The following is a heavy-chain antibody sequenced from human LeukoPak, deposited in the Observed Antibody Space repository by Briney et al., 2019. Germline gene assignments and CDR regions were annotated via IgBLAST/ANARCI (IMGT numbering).Heavy chain of an antibody. CDR2: IGTAGDT. V-gene: IGHV3-13*01. CDR3: AKAQVGYVWGSYDY. J-gene: IGHJ4*02. D-gene: IGHD3-16*01. CDR1: GFTFSSYD. Sequence: GGSLRLSCAASGFTFSSYDMHWVRQATGKGLEWVSAIGTAGDTYYPGSVKGRFTISRENAKNSLYLQMNSLRAGDTAVYYCAKAQVGYVWGSYDYWGQGTLVTVSS.